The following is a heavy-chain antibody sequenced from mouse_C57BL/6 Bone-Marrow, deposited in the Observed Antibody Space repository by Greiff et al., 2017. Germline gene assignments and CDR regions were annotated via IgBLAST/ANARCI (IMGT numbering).Heavy chain of an antibody. Sequence: VQLQQSGAELVRPGASVTLSCKASGYTFTDYEMHWVKQTPVHGLEWIGAIDPETGGTAYNQKFKGKAILTADKSSSTAYMELRSLTSEDSAVYYCTSDGSSSYYAMDYWGQGTSVTVSS. V-gene: IGHV1-15*01. CDR1: GYTFTDYE. J-gene: IGHJ4*01. CDR3: TSDGSSSYYAMDY. D-gene: IGHD1-1*01. CDR2: IDPETGGT.